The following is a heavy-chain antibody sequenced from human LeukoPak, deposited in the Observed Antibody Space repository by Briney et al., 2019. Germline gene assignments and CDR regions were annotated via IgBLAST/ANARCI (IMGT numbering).Heavy chain of an antibody. D-gene: IGHD3-22*01. CDR1: GGSFSGYY. CDR3: ARWRITMIVVVTRIPRGSGMDV. Sequence: SETLSLTCAVYGGSFSGYYWSWIRQPPGKGLEWIGEINHSGSTNYNPSLKSRVTISVDTSKNQFSLKLSSVTAADTAVYYCARWRITMIVVVTRIPRGSGMDVWGQGTTVTVSS. J-gene: IGHJ6*02. V-gene: IGHV4-34*01. CDR2: INHSGST.